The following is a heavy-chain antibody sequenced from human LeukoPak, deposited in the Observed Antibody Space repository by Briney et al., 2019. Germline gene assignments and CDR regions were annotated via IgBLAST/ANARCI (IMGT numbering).Heavy chain of an antibody. V-gene: IGHV3-23*01. Sequence: GGSLRLSCAASGFTFSSYAMSWVRQAPGKGLEWVSAISGSGGSTYYADSVKGRFTISRDNSKNTLYMQMNSLRAEDTAVYYCAKDDRTTMIVGQNGNYFDYWGQGTLVTVSS. CDR2: ISGSGGST. J-gene: IGHJ4*02. CDR3: AKDDRTTMIVGQNGNYFDY. D-gene: IGHD3-22*01. CDR1: GFTFSSYA.